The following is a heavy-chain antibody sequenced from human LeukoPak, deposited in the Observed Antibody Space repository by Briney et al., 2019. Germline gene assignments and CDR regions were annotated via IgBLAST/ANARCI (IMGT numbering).Heavy chain of an antibody. CDR3: ARVRVVGATQGRFDY. CDR1: GGSISSYY. D-gene: IGHD1-26*01. J-gene: IGHJ4*02. V-gene: IGHV4-59*01. Sequence: PSETLSLTCTVSGGSISSYYWSWIRQPPGKGLEWIGYIYYSGSTNYNPSLKSRVTISVDTSKNQFSLKLSSVTAADTAVYYCARVRVVGATQGRFDYWGQGTLVTVSS. CDR2: IYYSGST.